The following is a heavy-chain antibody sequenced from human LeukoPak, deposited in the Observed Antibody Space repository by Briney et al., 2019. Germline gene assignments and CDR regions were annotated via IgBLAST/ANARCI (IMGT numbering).Heavy chain of an antibody. Sequence: SETLSLTCTVSGGSISSYYWSWIRQPPGKGLEWIGYIYYSGSTNYNPSLKSRVTISVDTSKNQFSLRLSSVTAADTAVYYCARDTGTGWFGMDVWGKGTTVTVSS. CDR3: ARDTGTGWFGMDV. CDR1: GGSISSYY. V-gene: IGHV4-59*01. J-gene: IGHJ6*04. D-gene: IGHD3-10*01. CDR2: IYYSGST.